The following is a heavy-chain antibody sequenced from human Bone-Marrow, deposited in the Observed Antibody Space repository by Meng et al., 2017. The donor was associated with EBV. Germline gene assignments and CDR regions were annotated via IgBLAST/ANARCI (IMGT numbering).Heavy chain of an antibody. D-gene: IGHD6-19*01. V-gene: IGHV4-39*01. J-gene: IGHJ5*02. CDR3: ARPFPSWQSPRLDPFGA. CDR2: VHYTGST. Sequence: QLQLQEPGPGLVKPSETLSLTCTVSGDSFSGFYCWGWSRQPPGRGLEWIGSVHYTGSTYYSPSLKSRVTVSVDTSKNQFSLRLTSVTAADTAVYYCARPFPSWQSPRLDPFGAWGQGTLVTVSS. CDR1: GDSFSGFYC.